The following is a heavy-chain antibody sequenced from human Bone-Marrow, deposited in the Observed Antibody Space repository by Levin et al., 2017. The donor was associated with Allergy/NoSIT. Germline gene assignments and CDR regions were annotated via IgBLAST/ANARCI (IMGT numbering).Heavy chain of an antibody. CDR3: ARSRIPGIPDAIFDY. CDR1: GFTFSSYG. D-gene: IGHD2-2*01. Sequence: GGSLRLSCAASGFTFSSYGMHWVRQAPGKGLEWVAVIWYDGSNKYYADSVKGRFTISRDNSKNTLYLQMNSLRAEDTAVYYCARSRIPGIPDAIFDYWGQGTLVTVSA. J-gene: IGHJ4*02. CDR2: IWYDGSNK. V-gene: IGHV3-33*01.